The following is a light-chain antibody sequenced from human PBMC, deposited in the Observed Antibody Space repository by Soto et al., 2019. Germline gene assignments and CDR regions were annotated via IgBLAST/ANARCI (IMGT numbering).Light chain of an antibody. V-gene: IGLV2-14*01. J-gene: IGLJ3*02. CDR3: SSYTTSSTHWV. CDR2: EVS. Sequence: QSALTQPASVSGSPGQSITISCTGTSSDVGGYNYVSWYQLHPGKAPKLMIYEVSNRPSGVSNRFSGSKSGNTASLTISGLQAEDEADYYCSSYTTSSTHWVFGGGTKLTVL. CDR1: SSDVGGYNY.